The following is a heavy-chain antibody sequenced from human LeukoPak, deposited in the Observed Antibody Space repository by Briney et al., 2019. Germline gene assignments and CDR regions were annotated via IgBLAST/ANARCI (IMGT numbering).Heavy chain of an antibody. D-gene: IGHD5-18*01. CDR1: GGSVSSGSYY. V-gene: IGHV4-61*01. CDR3: ASSGTAMVAPFDY. CDR2: IYYSGST. J-gene: IGHJ4*02. Sequence: PSETLSLTCTVSGGSVSSGSYYWSWIRQPPGKGLEWIGYIYYSGSTNYNPSLKSRVTISVDTSKNQFSLKLSSVTAADTAVYYCASSGTAMVAPFDYWGQGTLVTVSS.